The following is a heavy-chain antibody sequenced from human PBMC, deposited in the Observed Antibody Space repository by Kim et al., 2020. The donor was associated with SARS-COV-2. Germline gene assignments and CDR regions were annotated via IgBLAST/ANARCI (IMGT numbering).Heavy chain of an antibody. D-gene: IGHD2-15*01. Sequence: SRVTISVDPSKNQFSLKLSSVTAADTAVYYCARCGGSYYVWDYYYYGMDVWGQGTTVTVSS. V-gene: IGHV4-34*01. CDR3: ARCGGSYYVWDYYYYGMDV. J-gene: IGHJ6*02.